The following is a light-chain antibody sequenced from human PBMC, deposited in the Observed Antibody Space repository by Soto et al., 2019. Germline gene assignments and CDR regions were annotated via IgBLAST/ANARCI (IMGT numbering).Light chain of an antibody. CDR1: QSISSY. CDR3: QQSYSTPRYT. J-gene: IGKJ2*01. CDR2: AAS. Sequence: DIQMTPSPSSLSASVGDRVTITCRASQSISSYLNWYQQKPGKAPKLLIYAASSLQSGVPSRFSGSGSGTDFTLTISSLQPEDFATYSCQQSYSTPRYTFGQGTKLEIK. V-gene: IGKV1-39*01.